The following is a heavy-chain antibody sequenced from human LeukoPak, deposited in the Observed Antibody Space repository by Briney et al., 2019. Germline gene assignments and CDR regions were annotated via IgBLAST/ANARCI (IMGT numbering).Heavy chain of an antibody. J-gene: IGHJ4*02. CDR2: ISGSGGST. CDR1: GFTFSSYA. Sequence: PGGSLRLSCAASGFTFSSYAMSWVRQAPGKGLEWVSAISGSGGSTYYADSVKGRSTISRDNSKNTLYLQMNSLRAEDTAVYYCAKEGPYYDFWSGPITLDYWGQGTLVTVSS. V-gene: IGHV3-23*01. CDR3: AKEGPYYDFWSGPITLDY. D-gene: IGHD3-3*01.